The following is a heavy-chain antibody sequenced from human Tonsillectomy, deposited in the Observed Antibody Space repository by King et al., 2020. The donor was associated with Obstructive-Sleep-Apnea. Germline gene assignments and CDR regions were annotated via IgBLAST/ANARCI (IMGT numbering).Heavy chain of an antibody. J-gene: IGHJ4*02. CDR2: ISSTGTYT. Sequence: QVQLVESGGGLVKPGGSLRLSCAASGFTFSDYYMGWIRQAPGKRLEWLSYISSTGTYTNYADSVRGRFPISRDNAQNSLSLQMNSLRAEATAVYYCAREGNYVDFWGQGTLVTVSS. V-gene: IGHV3-11*06. CDR1: GFTFSDYY. CDR3: AREGNYVDF.